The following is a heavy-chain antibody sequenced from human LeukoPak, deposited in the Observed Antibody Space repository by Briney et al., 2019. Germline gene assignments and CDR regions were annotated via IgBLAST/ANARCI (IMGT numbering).Heavy chain of an antibody. CDR2: ISSSGSTT. CDR1: GFTFSDYY. J-gene: IGHJ4*02. CDR3: AKPQQQLVPSTFDY. D-gene: IGHD6-13*01. V-gene: IGHV3-11*01. Sequence: PGGSLRLSCAASGFTFSDYYMSWIRQAPGKGLEWVSYISSSGSTTYYADSVKGRFTISRDNSKNTLYLQMNSLRAEDTAVYYCAKPQQQLVPSTFDYWGQGTLVTVSS.